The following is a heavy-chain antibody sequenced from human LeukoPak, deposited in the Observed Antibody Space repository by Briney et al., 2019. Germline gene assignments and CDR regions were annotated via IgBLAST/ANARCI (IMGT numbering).Heavy chain of an antibody. CDR2: VNDSGIT. CDR3: ARGASCGGDCYWEDYFYYGTDV. D-gene: IGHD2-21*02. J-gene: IGHJ6*02. V-gene: IGHV4-34*01. CDR1: GESFSGYY. Sequence: SETLSLTCAVYGESFSGYYWSWIRQPPGKGLEWIGEVNDSGITKYNPSLKSRVTISKDSSKNQFSLRLSSVTAADAAVYYCARGASCGGDCYWEDYFYYGTDVWGQGTTVTVSS.